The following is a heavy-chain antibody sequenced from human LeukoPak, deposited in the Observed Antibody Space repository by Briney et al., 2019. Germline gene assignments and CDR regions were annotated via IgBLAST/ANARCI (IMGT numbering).Heavy chain of an antibody. CDR1: GFTFSSYE. CDR3: AVSPPMSDHIPHDY. CDR2: ISSSGSTI. V-gene: IGHV3-48*03. Sequence: GGSLRLSCAASGFTFSSYEMNWVRQAPGKGLEWVSYISSSGSTIYYADSVRGRFTISRDNAKNSLYLQMNSLRAEDTAVYYCAVSPPMSDHIPHDYWGQGTLVTVSS. D-gene: IGHD3-10*02. J-gene: IGHJ4*02.